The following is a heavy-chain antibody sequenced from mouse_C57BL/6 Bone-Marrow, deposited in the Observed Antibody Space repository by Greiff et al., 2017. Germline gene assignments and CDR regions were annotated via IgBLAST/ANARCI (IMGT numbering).Heavy chain of an antibody. CDR2: IYIGNGYT. V-gene: IGHV1-58*01. CDR3: ARRDDYDGYWYFDV. D-gene: IGHD2-4*01. Sequence: VQLQQSGAELVRPGSSVKMSCKTSGYTFTSYGINWVKQRPGQGLEWIGYIYIGNGYTEYNEKFKGKATLTSDTSSRSAYMQLISLTSEDSAIYFCARRDDYDGYWYFDVWGTGTTVTVSS. J-gene: IGHJ1*03. CDR1: GYTFTSYG.